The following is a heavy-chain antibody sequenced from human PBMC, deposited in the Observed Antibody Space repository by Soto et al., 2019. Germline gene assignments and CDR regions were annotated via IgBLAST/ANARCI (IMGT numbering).Heavy chain of an antibody. CDR2: IKQDGSEK. J-gene: IGHJ6*03. CDR3: ARDLADFLWDYYYYMDV. CDR1: GFTFSSYW. D-gene: IGHD7-27*01. Sequence: PGGSLRLSCAASGFTFSSYWMSWVRQAPGKGLEWVANIKQDGSEKYYVDSVKGRFTISRDNAKNSLYLQMNSLRAEDTAVYYCARDLADFLWDYYYYMDVWGKGTTVTVSS. V-gene: IGHV3-7*01.